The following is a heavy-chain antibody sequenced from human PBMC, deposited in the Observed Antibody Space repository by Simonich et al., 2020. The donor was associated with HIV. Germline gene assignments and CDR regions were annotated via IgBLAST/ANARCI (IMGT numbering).Heavy chain of an antibody. CDR2: INPNRGGT. V-gene: IGHV1-2*06. CDR3: ASQVGVVVTAIPYYFDY. D-gene: IGHD2-21*02. CDR1: GYTFTGYY. Sequence: QVQLVQSGAEVKKPGASVKVSCKASGYTFTGYYMHGVRQAPGQGLEGMGRINPNRGGTNYAQKFQGRVTMTRDTSISTAYMELSRLRSDDTAVYYCASQVGVVVTAIPYYFDYWGQGTLVTVSS. J-gene: IGHJ4*02.